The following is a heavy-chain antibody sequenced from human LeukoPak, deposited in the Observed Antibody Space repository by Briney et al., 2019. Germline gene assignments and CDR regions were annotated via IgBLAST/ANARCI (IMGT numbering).Heavy chain of an antibody. CDR3: ARSRGYGFGYNLFDY. V-gene: IGHV3-23*01. D-gene: IGHD5-18*01. CDR2: ISGSGGST. J-gene: IGHJ4*02. Sequence: QSGGSLRLSCAASGFTFSSYAMSWVRQAPGKGLEWVSAISGSGGSTYYADSVKGRFTISRDNAKNSLFLQMSSLRAEDTAVYYCARSRGYGFGYNLFDYWGQGTLVTVSS. CDR1: GFTFSSYA.